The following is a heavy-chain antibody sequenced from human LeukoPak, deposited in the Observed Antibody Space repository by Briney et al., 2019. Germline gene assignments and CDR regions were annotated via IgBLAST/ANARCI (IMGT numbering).Heavy chain of an antibody. D-gene: IGHD3-10*01. CDR3: ARNLQRGSGRAYYYGIDV. CDR2: ISSGGGTST. V-gene: IGHV3-23*01. J-gene: IGHJ6*02. CDR1: GFTFSNFA. Sequence: PGGSLRLSCAASGFTFSNFAMSWVRQAPGKGLEWVSAISSGGGTSTYYADSVKGRFTISRDNSKNTLYLQMNSLRAEDTAVYYCARNLQRGSGRAYYYGIDVWGQGTTVTVSS.